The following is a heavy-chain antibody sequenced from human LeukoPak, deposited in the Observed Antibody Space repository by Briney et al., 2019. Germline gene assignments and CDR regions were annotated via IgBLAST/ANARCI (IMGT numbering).Heavy chain of an antibody. Sequence: SETLSLTCTVSGDSISRYYWSWIRQPPGKGLEWIGYIYDSGSTNYNPSLKSRVTISVDTSKNQFSLRLSSVTAADTAVYYCARRGRGYRYGWDWGQGTLVTVSS. J-gene: IGHJ4*02. V-gene: IGHV4-59*01. CDR3: ARRGRGYRYGWD. CDR1: GDSISRYY. CDR2: IYDSGST. D-gene: IGHD5-18*01.